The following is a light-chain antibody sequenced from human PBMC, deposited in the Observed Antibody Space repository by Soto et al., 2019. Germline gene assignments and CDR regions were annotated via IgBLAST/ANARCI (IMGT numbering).Light chain of an antibody. CDR2: WAS. CDR1: QTVLYSSNNKNY. Sequence: DIVMTQSPDSLAVSLGERATINCKSSQTVLYSSNNKNYLTWYQQKPGQPPKMLISWASSRESGVPDRFSGSGSGTDFTLTISSLQAEDVAVYYCQQYYSIPYTFGQGTKLDIK. CDR3: QQYYSIPYT. V-gene: IGKV4-1*01. J-gene: IGKJ2*01.